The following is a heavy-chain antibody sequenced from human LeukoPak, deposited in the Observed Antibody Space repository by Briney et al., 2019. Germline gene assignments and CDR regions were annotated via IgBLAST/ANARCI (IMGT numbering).Heavy chain of an antibody. D-gene: IGHD3-22*01. J-gene: IGHJ4*02. V-gene: IGHV3-23*01. Sequence: GGSQRLSCAASGFTFSSYAMSWVRQAPGKGLEWVSAISGSGGSTYYADSVKGRFTISRDNSKNTLYLQLNSLRAEGTAVYYCARETYYYDSSGYPTVDYWGQGTLVTVSS. CDR3: ARETYYYDSSGYPTVDY. CDR1: GFTFSSYA. CDR2: ISGSGGST.